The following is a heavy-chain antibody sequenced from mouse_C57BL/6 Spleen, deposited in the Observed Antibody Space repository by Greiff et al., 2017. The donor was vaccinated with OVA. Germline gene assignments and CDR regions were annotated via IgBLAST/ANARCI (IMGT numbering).Heavy chain of an antibody. Sequence: VQLQQSGAELVKPGASVKMSCKASGYTFTSYWITWVKQRPGQGLEWIGDIYPGSGSTNYNEKFKSKATLTVDTSSSTAYMQLSSLTSEDSAVYYCARERDYCGSSYDAMDYWGQGTSVTVSS. D-gene: IGHD1-1*01. CDR1: GYTFTSYW. CDR2: IYPGSGST. CDR3: ARERDYCGSSYDAMDY. V-gene: IGHV1-55*01. J-gene: IGHJ4*01.